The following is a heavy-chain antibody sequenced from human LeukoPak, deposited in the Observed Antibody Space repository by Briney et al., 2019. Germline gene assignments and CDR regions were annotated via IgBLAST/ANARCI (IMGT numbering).Heavy chain of an antibody. CDR2: INPNSGGT. J-gene: IGHJ1*01. CDR1: GYTFTGYY. V-gene: IGHV1-2*04. Sequence: ASVKVSCKASGYTFTGYYMHWVRQAPGQGLEWMGWINPNSGGTNYAQKFQGWVTMTRDTSISTAYMELSRLRSDDTAVYYCAREEADGCSGGSCYSSYVGEYFQHWGQGTLVTVSS. D-gene: IGHD2-15*01. CDR3: AREEADGCSGGSCYSSYVGEYFQH.